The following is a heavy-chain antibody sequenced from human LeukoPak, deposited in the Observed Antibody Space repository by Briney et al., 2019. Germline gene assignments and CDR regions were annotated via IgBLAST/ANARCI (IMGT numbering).Heavy chain of an antibody. CDR2: IKREGSEK. CDR3: ARDRGAYAREY. Sequence: GGSLRLSCAASGFTFSSYWMSWVRQAPGKGLEWVANIKREGSEKYYVDSVKGRFTISRDNAQNSLYLQMNRLGVEDTGVYYCARDRGAYAREYWGEGTLVTVSS. D-gene: IGHD5-24*01. V-gene: IGHV3-7*03. CDR1: GFTFSSYW. J-gene: IGHJ4*02.